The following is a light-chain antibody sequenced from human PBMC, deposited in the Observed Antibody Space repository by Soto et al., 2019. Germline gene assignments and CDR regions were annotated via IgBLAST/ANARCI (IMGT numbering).Light chain of an antibody. Sequence: QSALTQPASVSGSPGQSITISCTGTSSDVGGYKYVSWYQQHPGKAPKLMIYEVSNRPSGVSNRFSGSKSGNTASLTISGLQAEDEADYYWSSYTSSSTDVVFGGGTKLTVL. CDR1: SSDVGGYKY. CDR2: EVS. J-gene: IGLJ2*01. CDR3: SSYTSSSTDVV. V-gene: IGLV2-14*01.